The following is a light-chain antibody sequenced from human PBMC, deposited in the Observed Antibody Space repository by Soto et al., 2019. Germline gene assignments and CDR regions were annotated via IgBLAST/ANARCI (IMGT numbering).Light chain of an antibody. CDR2: DAS. CDR1: QSVSSN. J-gene: IGKJ5*01. CDR3: QQRSNWPL. Sequence: EIVMTQPPATLSVSPGERATLSCRASQSVSSNLAWYQQKPGQAPRLLIYDASNRATGIPARFSGSGSGTDFTLTISSLEPEDFAVYYCQQRSNWPLFGQGTRLE. V-gene: IGKV3-11*01.